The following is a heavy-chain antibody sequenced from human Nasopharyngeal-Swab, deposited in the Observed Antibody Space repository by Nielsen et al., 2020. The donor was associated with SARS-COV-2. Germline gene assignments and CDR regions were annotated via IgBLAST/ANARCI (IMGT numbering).Heavy chain of an antibody. CDR1: GGSISSSSYY. Sequence: SETLSLTCTDSGGSISSSSYYWGWIRQPPGKGLEWIGSIYYSGSTYYNPSLKSRVTISVDTSKNQFSLKLSSVTAADTAVYYCARINYYDSSGYYSWGQGTLVTVSS. J-gene: IGHJ4*02. D-gene: IGHD3-22*01. V-gene: IGHV4-39*01. CDR3: ARINYYDSSGYYS. CDR2: IYYSGST.